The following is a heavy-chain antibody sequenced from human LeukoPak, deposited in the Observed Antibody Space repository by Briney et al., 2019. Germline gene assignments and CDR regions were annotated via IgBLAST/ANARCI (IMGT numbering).Heavy chain of an antibody. CDR2: ISSSGSTI. V-gene: IGHV3-11*01. CDR3: ARDPLRIAAAGSFDY. D-gene: IGHD6-13*01. Sequence: GGSLRLSCAASGFTFSDYYMSWIRQAPGKGLEWVSYISSSGSTIYYADSVKGRFTISRDNAKNSLYLQMNSLRAEDTAVYYCARDPLRIAAAGSFDYWGQGTLVTVSS. CDR1: GFTFSDYY. J-gene: IGHJ4*02.